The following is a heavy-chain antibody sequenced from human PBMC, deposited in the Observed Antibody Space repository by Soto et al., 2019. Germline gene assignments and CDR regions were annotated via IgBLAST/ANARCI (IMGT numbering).Heavy chain of an antibody. CDR2: IIPIFGTA. CDR3: ARGVGSIAYCGGDCQYYFDY. CDR1: GGTFSSYA. V-gene: IGHV1-69*01. J-gene: IGHJ4*02. Sequence: QVQLVQSGAEVKKPGSSVKVSCKASGGTFSSYAISWVRQAPGQGLEWMGGIIPIFGTANYAQKFQGRVTITYDESSSTAYMELSSLRSEDTAVYYCARGVGSIAYCGGDCQYYFDYWGQGTLVTVSS. D-gene: IGHD2-21*02.